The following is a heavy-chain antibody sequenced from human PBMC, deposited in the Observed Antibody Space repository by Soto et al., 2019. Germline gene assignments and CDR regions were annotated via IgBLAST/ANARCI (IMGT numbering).Heavy chain of an antibody. Sequence: PSETLSLTCAVYGGSFSGYYWSWIRQPPGKGLEWIGEINHSGSTNYNPSLKSRVTISVDTSKNQFSLKLSSVTAADTAVYYCARVGNYDSSGGIDYWGQGTLVTVSS. CDR1: GGSFSGYY. D-gene: IGHD3-22*01. CDR3: ARVGNYDSSGGIDY. V-gene: IGHV4-34*01. J-gene: IGHJ4*02. CDR2: INHSGST.